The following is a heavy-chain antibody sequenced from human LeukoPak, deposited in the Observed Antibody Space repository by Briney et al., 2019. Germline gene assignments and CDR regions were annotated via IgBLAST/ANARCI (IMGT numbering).Heavy chain of an antibody. CDR3: ARGASSSWYVYYYSGMDV. CDR1: GYTFTSYG. D-gene: IGHD6-13*01. Sequence: ASVKVSCKASGYTFTSYGISWVRQAPGQGLEWMGWISAYNGNTNYAQKLQGRVTMTTDTSTSTAYMELRSLRSDDTAVYYCARGASSSWYVYYYSGMDVWGQGTTVTVSS. CDR2: ISAYNGNT. J-gene: IGHJ6*02. V-gene: IGHV1-18*01.